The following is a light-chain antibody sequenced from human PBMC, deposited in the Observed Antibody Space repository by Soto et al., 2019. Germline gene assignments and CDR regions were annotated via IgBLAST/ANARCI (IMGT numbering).Light chain of an antibody. CDR1: SSDVGSYNL. CDR2: EVS. Sequence: QSVLTQPASVSGSPGQSITITCTGTSSDVGSYNLVSWYQQHPGKAPKLMIYEVSKRPSGVSNRFSGSKSGNTASLTISGLQAEDEPDYYCCSYAGSSTLVFGGGTKLTVL. CDR3: CSYAGSSTLV. J-gene: IGLJ3*02. V-gene: IGLV2-23*02.